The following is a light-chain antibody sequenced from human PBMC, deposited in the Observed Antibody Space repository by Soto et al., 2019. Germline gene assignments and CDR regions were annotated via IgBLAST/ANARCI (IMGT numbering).Light chain of an antibody. V-gene: IGLV1-47*01. CDR3: TVWDDSLRGRL. CDR2: RNH. Sequence: QSVATQPPSASGTPGQRVTLTCSGSSSNIEVNYVYWYQQVPGTAPRLLIYRNHQRPSGVPDRFSGSKSGASASLTISALRSEDEGDYYCTVWDDSLRGRLFGGGTKLTVL. J-gene: IGLJ2*01. CDR1: SSNIEVNY.